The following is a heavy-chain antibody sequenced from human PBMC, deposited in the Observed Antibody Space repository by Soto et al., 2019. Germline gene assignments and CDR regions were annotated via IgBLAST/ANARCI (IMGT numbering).Heavy chain of an antibody. Sequence: QVQLVQSGAEVKKPGSSVKVSCKASGGTFSSYAISWVRQAPGQGLEWMGGIIPIFGTANYAQKFQGRVTITADESTSTAYMELSSLRSEDTAVYYCARGGIAAAGMGGGGHYYYYYGMDVWGQGTTVTVSS. CDR3: ARGGIAAAGMGGGGHYYYYYGMDV. CDR1: GGTFSSYA. J-gene: IGHJ6*02. V-gene: IGHV1-69*01. CDR2: IIPIFGTA. D-gene: IGHD6-13*01.